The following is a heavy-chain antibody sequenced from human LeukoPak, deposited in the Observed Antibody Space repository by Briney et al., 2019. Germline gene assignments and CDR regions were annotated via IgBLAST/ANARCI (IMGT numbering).Heavy chain of an antibody. CDR3: ARDNPGSYYFDY. V-gene: IGHV1-3*01. CDR2: INAGNGNT. CDR1: GYTFTSYA. J-gene: IGHJ4*02. D-gene: IGHD1-14*01. Sequence: ASVKVSCKASGYTFTSYAMHWVRQAPGQRLEWMGWINAGNGNTEYSQKFQGRVTITRDTSASTAYMELSSLRSEDTAVYYCARDNPGSYYFDYWGQGTLVTVSS.